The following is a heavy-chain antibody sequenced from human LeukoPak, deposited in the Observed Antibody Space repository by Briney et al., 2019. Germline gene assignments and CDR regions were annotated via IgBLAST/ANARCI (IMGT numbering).Heavy chain of an antibody. CDR3: AKDSYSSSWYNYYYYYGMDV. V-gene: IGHV3-30*18. Sequence: PGRSLRLSCAASGFTFSSYGMHWVRQAPGKGLEWVAVISYDGSNKYYADSVKGRFTISRDNSKSTLYLQMNSLRAEDTAVYYCAKDSYSSSWYNYYYYYGMDVWGQGTTVTVSS. J-gene: IGHJ6*02. CDR1: GFTFSSYG. CDR2: ISYDGSNK. D-gene: IGHD6-13*01.